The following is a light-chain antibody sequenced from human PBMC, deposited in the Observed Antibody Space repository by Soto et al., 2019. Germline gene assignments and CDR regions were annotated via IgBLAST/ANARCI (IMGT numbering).Light chain of an antibody. V-gene: IGLV2-8*01. Sequence: QSVLTQPPSASGSPGQSVTISCTGTSSDVGGYNYVSWYQQHPGKAPKLMIYEVSKRPSGVPDRFSGSKSGNTASLTVSGLQAENEADYYCSSYAGSNNLVVFGGGTKHTVL. J-gene: IGLJ2*01. CDR3: SSYAGSNNLVV. CDR1: SSDVGGYNY. CDR2: EVS.